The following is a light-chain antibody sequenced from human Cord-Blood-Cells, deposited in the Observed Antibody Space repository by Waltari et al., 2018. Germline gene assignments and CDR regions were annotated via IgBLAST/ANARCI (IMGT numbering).Light chain of an antibody. CDR1: QGSSNY. V-gene: IGKV1-27*01. J-gene: IGKJ1*01. CDR3: QEYNSART. CDR2: AAS. Sequence: DIEMLQSSSSLTASVGDRVAITCRAIQGSSNYLAWYQQKPVQVPKLLFYAASTLQSGVPSRFSGSRALTDFSLTISDLQPEYVATSYCQEYNSARTFGQGTKVEIK.